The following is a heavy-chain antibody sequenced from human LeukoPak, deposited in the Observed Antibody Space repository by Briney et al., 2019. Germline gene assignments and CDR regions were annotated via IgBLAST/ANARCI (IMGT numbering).Heavy chain of an antibody. D-gene: IGHD2-15*01. CDR3: ARMLYLGYCSGEVFYYGMDV. CDR1: GGSISSYY. Sequence: SETLSLTCTVSGGSISSYYWSWIRQPPGKGLEWIGYIYYSGSTNYNPSLKSRVTISVDTSKNQFSLKLSSVTAADTAVYYCARMLYLGYCSGEVFYYGMDVWGQGTTVTVSS. CDR2: IYYSGST. V-gene: IGHV4-59*08. J-gene: IGHJ6*02.